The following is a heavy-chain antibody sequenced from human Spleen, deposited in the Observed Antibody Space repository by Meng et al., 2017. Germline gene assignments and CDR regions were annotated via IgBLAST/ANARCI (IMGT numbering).Heavy chain of an antibody. CDR2: ISGSGSSA. V-gene: IGHV3-23*01. CDR3: ARDARNWNYGGGYYQYYVMDV. Sequence: GESLKISCAASGFTFSSYAMNWLRQAPGKGLEWVSSISGSGSSAYYADSVKGRFTISRDNSKNTLYLQMNSLSAEDAAVYYCARDARNWNYGGGYYQYYVMDVWGQGTTVTVSS. J-gene: IGHJ6*02. D-gene: IGHD1-7*01. CDR1: GFTFSSYA.